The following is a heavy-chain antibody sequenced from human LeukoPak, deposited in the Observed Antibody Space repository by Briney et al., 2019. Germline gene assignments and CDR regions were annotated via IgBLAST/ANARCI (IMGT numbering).Heavy chain of an antibody. D-gene: IGHD2-2*01. CDR2: IDPSDSYT. J-gene: IGHJ5*02. CDR1: GYSSTNSW. CDR3: ARIPAMIVVVPAAKDAWFDP. V-gene: IGHV5-10-1*01. Sequence: GESLKISCKGSGYSSTNSWISWVRQMPGKGLAWMGRIDPSDSYTNYSPSFQGHVTISADKSISTAYLQWSSLKASDTATYYCARIPAMIVVVPAAKDAWFDPWGQGTLVTVSS.